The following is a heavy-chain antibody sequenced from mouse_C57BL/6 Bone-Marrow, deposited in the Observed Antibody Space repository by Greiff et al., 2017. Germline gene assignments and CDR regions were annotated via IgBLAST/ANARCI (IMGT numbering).Heavy chain of an antibody. CDR1: GYTFTSYW. Sequence: QVQLQQPGAELVKPGASVKLSCKASGYTFTSYWMQWVKQRPGQGLEWIGEIDPSDSYTNYNQKFKGKATLTVDTSSSTAYMQLSSLKSEDTAVYYCASLGWFAYWGQGTLVTVSA. J-gene: IGHJ3*01. V-gene: IGHV1-50*01. CDR2: IDPSDSYT. CDR3: ASLGWFAY.